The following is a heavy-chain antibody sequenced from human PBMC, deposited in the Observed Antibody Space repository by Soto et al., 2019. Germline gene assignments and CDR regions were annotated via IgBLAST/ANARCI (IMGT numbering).Heavy chain of an antibody. CDR3: ARDRAPLKNYYFDY. D-gene: IGHD3-10*01. Sequence: GGSLRLSCAASGFNFSSYEMNWVRQAPGKGLEWVSYISSSGSTIYYADSVKGRFTISRDNAKNSLYLQMNSLRAEDTAVYYCARDRAPLKNYYFDYWGQGTLVTVSS. CDR2: ISSSGSTI. J-gene: IGHJ4*02. CDR1: GFNFSSYE. V-gene: IGHV3-48*03.